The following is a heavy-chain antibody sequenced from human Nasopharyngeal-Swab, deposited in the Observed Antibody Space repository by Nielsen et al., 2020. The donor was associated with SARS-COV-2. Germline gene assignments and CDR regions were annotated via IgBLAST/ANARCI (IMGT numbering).Heavy chain of an antibody. J-gene: IGHJ4*02. CDR1: GFTFDSYG. CDR3: AKEMLAGGVGTQWDS. Sequence: GESLKISCATSGFTFDSYGMSWIRQAPGKGLEWVSAISRTGDKTFHADSVRGRFTVSRDKSKSTMYLQMNSLRGDDTAVYYCAKEMLAGGVGTQWDSWGQGTLVSVSA. CDR2: ISRTGDKT. D-gene: IGHD1-26*01. V-gene: IGHV3-23*01.